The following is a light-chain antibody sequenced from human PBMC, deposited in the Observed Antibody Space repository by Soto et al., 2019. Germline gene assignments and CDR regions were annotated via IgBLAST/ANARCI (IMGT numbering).Light chain of an antibody. J-gene: IGKJ4*01. CDR2: GAF. CDR1: QSIRTK. CDR3: QQYNNLA. Sequence: EIVMTQSPATLSVSPGERVTLSCRASQSIRTKLAWYQQKPGQAPRLLIYGAFTRATGIPARFSGSGSGTEFTLTISSLQSEDFAVYYCQQYNNLAFGGGTKVEIK. V-gene: IGKV3-15*01.